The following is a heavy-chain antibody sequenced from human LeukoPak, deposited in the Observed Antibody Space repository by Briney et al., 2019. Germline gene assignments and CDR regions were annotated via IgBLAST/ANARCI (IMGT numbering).Heavy chain of an antibody. Sequence: DSVKGRFTISRDNSKNTLYLQMNSLRAEDTAVYYCARQHYGYEPYFDYWGQGTLVTVSS. V-gene: IGHV3-30*07. D-gene: IGHD5-18*01. CDR3: ARQHYGYEPYFDY. J-gene: IGHJ4*02.